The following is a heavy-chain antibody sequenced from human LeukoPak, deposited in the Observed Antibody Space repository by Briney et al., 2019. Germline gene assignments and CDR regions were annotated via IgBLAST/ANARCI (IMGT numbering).Heavy chain of an antibody. Sequence: GGSLRLSCVLSGLTFSDAWMSWVRQAPGKGLEWVGRIRNDRITDYAAPVQGRFSISRDNSKNTVYLQMNSLRTEDTGMYFCTWMATIFTVDYWGQGTLVTVSS. CDR2: IRNDRIT. V-gene: IGHV3-15*01. J-gene: IGHJ4*02. CDR3: TWMATIFTVDY. D-gene: IGHD5-12*01. CDR1: GLTFSDAW.